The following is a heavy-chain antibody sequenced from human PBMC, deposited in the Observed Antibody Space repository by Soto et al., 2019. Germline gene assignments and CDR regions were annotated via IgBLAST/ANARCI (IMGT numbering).Heavy chain of an antibody. Sequence: QVQLQESGPGLVKPSETLSLTCTVSGASVSSGTYFWSWIRLPPGKGLEWIAYVYSSGSTNYNPSLKSRVTISVDTSKNPFSLNLSSVTAADTALYYCARAPRTAVGGGDYWGQGILVTVSS. V-gene: IGHV4-61*03. CDR2: VYSSGST. D-gene: IGHD3-16*01. CDR1: GASVSSGTYF. J-gene: IGHJ4*02. CDR3: ARAPRTAVGGGDY.